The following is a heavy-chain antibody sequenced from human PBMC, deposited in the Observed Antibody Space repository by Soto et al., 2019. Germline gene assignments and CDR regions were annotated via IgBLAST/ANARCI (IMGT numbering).Heavy chain of an antibody. D-gene: IGHD3-3*01. J-gene: IGHJ6*02. CDR1: GGSISSSSYY. Sequence: SETLSLTCTVSGGSISSSSYYWGWIRQPPGKGLEWIGSIYYSGSTYYNPSLKSRVTISVDTSKNQFSLELSSVTAADTAVYYCARHGRYDSWSGYDYYGMDVWGQGTTVTVSS. V-gene: IGHV4-39*01. CDR2: IYYSGST. CDR3: ARHGRYDSWSGYDYYGMDV.